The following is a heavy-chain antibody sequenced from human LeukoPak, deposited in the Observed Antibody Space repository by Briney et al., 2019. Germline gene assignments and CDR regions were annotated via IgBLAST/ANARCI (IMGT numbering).Heavy chain of an antibody. Sequence: GGSLRLSCAASGFTFSSYAMSWVRQAPGKGLEWVSAISGSGGSTYYADSVKGRFTISRDNSKNTVYLQMNSLRAEDTAVYYCAKEITMVRGVKPNWFDPWGQGTLVTVSS. CDR2: ISGSGGST. V-gene: IGHV3-23*01. CDR3: AKEITMVRGVKPNWFDP. CDR1: GFTFSSYA. D-gene: IGHD3-10*01. J-gene: IGHJ5*02.